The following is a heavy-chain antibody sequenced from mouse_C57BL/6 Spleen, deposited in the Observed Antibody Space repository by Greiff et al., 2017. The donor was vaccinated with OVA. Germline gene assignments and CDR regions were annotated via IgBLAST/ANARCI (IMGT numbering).Heavy chain of an antibody. CDR2: IDPSDSYT. Sequence: QVQLQQPGAELVRPGTSVKLSCKASGYTFTSYWMHWVKQRPGQGLEWIGVIDPSDSYTNYNQKFKGKATLTVDTSSSTAYMQLSSLTSEDSAVYYCARQIYYYGSSYNFDYWGQGTTLTVSS. V-gene: IGHV1-59*01. J-gene: IGHJ2*01. CDR1: GYTFTSYW. D-gene: IGHD1-1*01. CDR3: ARQIYYYGSSYNFDY.